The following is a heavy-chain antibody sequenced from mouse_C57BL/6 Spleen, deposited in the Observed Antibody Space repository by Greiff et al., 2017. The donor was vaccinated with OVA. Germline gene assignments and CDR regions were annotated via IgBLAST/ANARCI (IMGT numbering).Heavy chain of an antibody. CDR2: ISYDGSN. CDR1: GYSITSGYY. D-gene: IGHD2-4*01. Sequence: EVKLMESGPGLVKPSQSLSLTCSVTGYSITSGYYWNWIRQFPGNKLEWMGYISYDGSNNYNPSLKNRIPITRDTSKNQFFLKLNSVTTEDTATYYCARAYDYDVRDYYAMDYWGQGTSVTVSS. J-gene: IGHJ4*01. V-gene: IGHV3-6*01. CDR3: ARAYDYDVRDYYAMDY.